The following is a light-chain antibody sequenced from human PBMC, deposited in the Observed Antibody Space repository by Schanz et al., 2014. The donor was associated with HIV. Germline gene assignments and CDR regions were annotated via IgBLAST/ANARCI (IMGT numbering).Light chain of an antibody. CDR2: DVS. J-gene: IGLJ2*01. Sequence: SALTQPPSASGSPGQAVTITCTGTGSDIGGYKYVSWYQQHPGKAPKLIIYDVSSRPSGVSNRFSGSKSGNSASLTVSGLQAEDEADYYCSSFAASHKLLFGGGTKVTVL. V-gene: IGLV2-8*01. CDR3: SSFAASHKLL. CDR1: GSDIGGYKY.